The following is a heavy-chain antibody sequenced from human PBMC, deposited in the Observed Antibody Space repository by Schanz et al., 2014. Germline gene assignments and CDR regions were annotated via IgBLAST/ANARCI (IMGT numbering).Heavy chain of an antibody. Sequence: VQLLESGGGLAQPGGSLRLSCVASGFTFSSYDVFWVRQAPGKGLEWVAILWHDGRKKYYADSVKGRFTVSRDNSKNTLYLQLNSLRAEDTAVYYCARDFHGYGPHLDYWGQGSLVTVSS. CDR3: ARDFHGYGPHLDY. V-gene: IGHV3-30*02. CDR2: LWHDGRKK. J-gene: IGHJ4*02. CDR1: GFTFSSYD. D-gene: IGHD5-12*01.